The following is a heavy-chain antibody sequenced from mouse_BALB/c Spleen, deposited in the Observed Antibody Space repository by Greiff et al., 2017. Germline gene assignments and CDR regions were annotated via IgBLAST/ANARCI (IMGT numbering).Heavy chain of an antibody. Sequence: EVKLMESGGGLVQPGGSRKISCAASGFTFSSFGMHWVRQAPEKGLEWVAYISSGSSTIYYADTVKGRFTISRDNPKNTLFLQMTSLKSEDTAMYYCATYGNPFAYWGQGTLVTVSA. D-gene: IGHD2-1*01. CDR3: ATYGNPFAY. J-gene: IGHJ3*01. CDR2: ISSGSSTI. CDR1: GFTFSSFG. V-gene: IGHV5-17*02.